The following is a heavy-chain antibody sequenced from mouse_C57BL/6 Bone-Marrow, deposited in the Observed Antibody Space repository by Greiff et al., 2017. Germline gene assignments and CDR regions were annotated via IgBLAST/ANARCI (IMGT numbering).Heavy chain of an antibody. CDR2: IYPRSGNT. V-gene: IGHV1-81*01. CDR1: GYTFTSYG. D-gene: IGHD1-1*02. J-gene: IGHJ3*01. Sequence: VQLQQSGAELARPGASVKLSCKASGYTFTSYGISWVKQRTGQGLEWIGEIYPRSGNTYYNEKFKGKATLTEDKSSSTAYMELRRLTSEDSAVYFCARGGELTMAPEFAYGGQGTLVTVSA. CDR3: ARGGELTMAPEFAY.